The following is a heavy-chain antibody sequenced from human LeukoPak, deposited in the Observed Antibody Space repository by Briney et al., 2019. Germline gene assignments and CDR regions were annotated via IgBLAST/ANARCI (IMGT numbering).Heavy chain of an antibody. CDR3: ARRSKSSAIWYYFDY. J-gene: IGHJ4*02. CDR1: GLSVSSYG. V-gene: IGHV3-23*01. CDR2: ISGIGYIT. D-gene: IGHD6-25*01. Sequence: PGRSLGLSCAASGLSVSSYGTNWVSQPPGKGLEWVSCISGIGYITYYADSVKGRFTISRDNSRNTRYLQMNSLRAEDTAVYYCARRSKSSAIWYYFDYWGQKALVTVSS.